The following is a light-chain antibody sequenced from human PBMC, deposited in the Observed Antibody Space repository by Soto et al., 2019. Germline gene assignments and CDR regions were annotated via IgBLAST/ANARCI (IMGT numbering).Light chain of an antibody. CDR3: QQYNNWPPFT. CDR2: GAS. CDR1: QSVSSN. V-gene: IGKV3-15*01. J-gene: IGKJ3*01. Sequence: EIVMTQSPATLSVSPGERATLPCRASQSVSSNLAWYQQKPGQAPRLLIYGASTRATGIPARFSGSGSGTDFTLTISSLQSEDFAIYYCQQYNNWPPFTFGPGTKVDIK.